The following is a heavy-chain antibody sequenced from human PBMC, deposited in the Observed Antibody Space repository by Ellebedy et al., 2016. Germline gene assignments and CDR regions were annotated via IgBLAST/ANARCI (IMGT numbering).Heavy chain of an antibody. CDR1: GFTFINYD. CDR3: ARDNRDGVRTSEAFYDP. CDR2: SSSR. J-gene: IGHJ5*02. Sequence: ASVKVSXKASGFTFINYDISWVRQAPGQGLEWMGGSSSRNHAQKFQGRVTMTTDTSTNTAYMELRSLRFDDTALYYCARDNRDGVRTSEAFYDPWGQGTLVTVS. D-gene: IGHD1-14*01. V-gene: IGHV1-18*01.